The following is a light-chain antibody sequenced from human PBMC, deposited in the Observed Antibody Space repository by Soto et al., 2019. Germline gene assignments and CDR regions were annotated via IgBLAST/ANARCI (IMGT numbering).Light chain of an antibody. CDR1: SSDVGGYYY. V-gene: IGLV2-14*01. Sequence: QSALTQPASVSGSPGQSITISCTGTSSDVGGYYYVSWYQQQPGKAPKFMIYDVSNRPSGVSNRFSGSKSGNTASLTISGLQAEDEADYYCCSYTTSNTRQIVFGTGTKVTVL. CDR3: CSYTTSNTRQIV. CDR2: DVS. J-gene: IGLJ1*01.